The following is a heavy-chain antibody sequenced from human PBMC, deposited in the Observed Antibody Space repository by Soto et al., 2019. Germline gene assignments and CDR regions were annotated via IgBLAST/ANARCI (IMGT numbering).Heavy chain of an antibody. J-gene: IGHJ4*02. V-gene: IGHV4-30-2*01. D-gene: IGHD6-19*01. CDR3: ARAGGLGAVAVDY. Sequence: LQLQESGSGLVKPSQTLSLTCAVSGGSISSGGSSWSWIRQPPGKGLEWIGYIYHSGSTYYNPSLKSRVTISVDRSKNQFSLKLSSVTAADTAVYYCARAGGLGAVAVDYWGQGTLVTVSS. CDR2: IYHSGST. CDR1: GGSISSGGSS.